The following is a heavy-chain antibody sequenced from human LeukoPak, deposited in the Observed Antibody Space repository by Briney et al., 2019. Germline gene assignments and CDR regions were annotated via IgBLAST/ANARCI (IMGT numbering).Heavy chain of an antibody. Sequence: PSETLSLTCAVSGYSISSGYYWGWIRQPPGKGLEWIGYIYYSGSTYYNPSLKSRVTISVDTSKNQFSLKLSSVTAADTAVYYCAVNYGDYVFYWGQGTLVTVSS. V-gene: IGHV4-30-4*08. CDR3: AVNYGDYVFY. D-gene: IGHD4-17*01. CDR2: IYYSGST. J-gene: IGHJ4*02. CDR1: GYSISSGYY.